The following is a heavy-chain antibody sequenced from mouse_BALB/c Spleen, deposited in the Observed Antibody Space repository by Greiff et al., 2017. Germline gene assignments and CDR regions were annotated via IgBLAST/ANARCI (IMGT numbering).Heavy chain of an antibody. V-gene: IGHV1S22*01. CDR3: TRGSTSDYAMDY. CDR1: GYTFTSYW. J-gene: IGHJ4*01. CDR2: IYPGSGST. Sequence: LQQPGSELVRPGASVKLSCKASGYTFTSYWMHWVKQRPGQGLEWIGNIYPGSGSTNYDEKFKSKATLTVDTSSSTAYMQLSSLTSEDSAVYYCTRGSTSDYAMDYWGQGTSVTVSS. D-gene: IGHD2-1*01.